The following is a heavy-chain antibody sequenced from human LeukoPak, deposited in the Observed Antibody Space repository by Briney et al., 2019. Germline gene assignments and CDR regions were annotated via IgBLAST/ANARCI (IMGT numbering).Heavy chain of an antibody. CDR3: ATDKGGSPFDY. V-gene: IGHV3-33*08. CDR2: IWSDGSNK. Sequence: GGSLRLSCAASGFTFSSYAMHWVRQAPGKGLEWVAVIWSDGSNKYYADSVKGRFTISRDNSKNTLYLQMNSLRAEDTAVYYCATDKGGSPFDYWGQGTLVTVSS. J-gene: IGHJ4*02. CDR1: GFTFSSYA. D-gene: IGHD2-15*01.